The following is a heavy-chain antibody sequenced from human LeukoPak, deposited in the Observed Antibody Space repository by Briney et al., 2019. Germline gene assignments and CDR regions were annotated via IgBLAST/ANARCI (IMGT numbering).Heavy chain of an antibody. Sequence: KPSQTLSLTCTVSGDSINSGNSHWTWIRQPPGKGLEWLGSVYDSWNNYYNPSLESRITMSVDTSKNQYSLELSSVTAADTAVYYCARHGYSYALDYWGQGTLVTVSS. CDR2: VYDSWNN. CDR1: GDSINSGNSH. CDR3: ARHGYSYALDY. D-gene: IGHD5-18*01. J-gene: IGHJ4*02. V-gene: IGHV4-30-4*01.